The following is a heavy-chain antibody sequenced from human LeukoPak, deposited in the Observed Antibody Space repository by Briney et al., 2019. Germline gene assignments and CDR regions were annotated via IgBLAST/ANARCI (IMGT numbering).Heavy chain of an antibody. CDR2: IYYSGST. D-gene: IGHD3-10*01. CDR3: ARGGKYQWFGVRAEELDAFDI. CDR1: GGSISSGDYY. V-gene: IGHV4-30-4*01. Sequence: SQTLSLTCTVSGGSISSGDYYWSWIRQPPGKGLEWIGYIYYSGSTYYNPSLKSRVTISVDTSKNQFSLKLSSVTAADTAVYYCARGGKYQWFGVRAEELDAFDIWGQGTMVTVSS. J-gene: IGHJ3*02.